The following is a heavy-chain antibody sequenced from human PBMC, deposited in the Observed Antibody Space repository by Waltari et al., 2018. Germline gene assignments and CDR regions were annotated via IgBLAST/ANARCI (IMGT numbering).Heavy chain of an antibody. J-gene: IGHJ5*02. D-gene: IGHD1-26*01. V-gene: IGHV4-4*07. CDR2: IYTSGST. CDR1: GGSISRYY. CDR3: ARDLPEVGATNWFDP. Sequence: QVQLQESGPGLVKPSETLSLPCTVSGGSISRYYWSWIRQPAGKGLEWIGRIYTSGSTNYNPSLKSRVTMSVDTSKNQFSLKLSSVTAADTAVYYCARDLPEVGATNWFDPWGQGTLVTVSS.